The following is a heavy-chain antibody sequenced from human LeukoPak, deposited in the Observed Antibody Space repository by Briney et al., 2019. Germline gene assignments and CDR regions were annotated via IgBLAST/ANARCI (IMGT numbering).Heavy chain of an antibody. V-gene: IGHV4-59*02. CDR2: IYYTGST. CDR3: AAVPESYYSVYYFNY. CDR1: GGSVSDYY. J-gene: IGHJ4*02. Sequence: PSETLSLTCTVSGGSVSDYYWSWIRQSPGKGLEWIGYIYYTGSTSYNPSLRSRVTMSADTSKNQFSLKLSSVTAADTAVYYCAAVPESYYSVYYFNYWGQGTLVTVSS. D-gene: IGHD3-10*01.